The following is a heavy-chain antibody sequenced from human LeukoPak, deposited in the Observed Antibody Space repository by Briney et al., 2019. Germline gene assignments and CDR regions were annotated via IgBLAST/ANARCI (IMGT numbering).Heavy chain of an antibody. CDR2: VYTGDSGT. D-gene: IGHD5-18*01. Sequence: GESLKISCKGSGYSFISYWIGWVGQMPGKGREGRGIVYTGDSGTRYCPSFQGQVPSSASTSISPAYLQWSSLKASDTPMYYCARHKQPYYYYGMDVWGKGTTVTVSS. CDR3: ARHKQPYYYYGMDV. V-gene: IGHV5-51*01. CDR1: GYSFISYW. J-gene: IGHJ6*04.